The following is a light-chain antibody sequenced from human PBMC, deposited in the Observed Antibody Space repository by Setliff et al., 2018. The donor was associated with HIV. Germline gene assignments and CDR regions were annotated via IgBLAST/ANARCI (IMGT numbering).Light chain of an antibody. CDR3: CSYGSSDTFV. Sequence: QSALTQPASVSGSPGQSITISCTGTSSDVGSYNLVSWYQQHPGKAPKLMIYEVNKRPSGVSNRFSGSKSGNTASLTISGLQADDEADYYCCSYGSSDTFVFGTGTKVTVL. J-gene: IGLJ1*01. CDR2: EVN. CDR1: SSDVGSYNL. V-gene: IGLV2-23*02.